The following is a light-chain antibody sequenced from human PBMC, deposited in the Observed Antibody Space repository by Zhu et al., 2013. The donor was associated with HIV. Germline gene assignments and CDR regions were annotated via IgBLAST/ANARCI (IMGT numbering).Light chain of an antibody. CDR1: QSVSSY. CDR3: QHYGSSPPWT. J-gene: IGKJ1*01. V-gene: IGKV3-20*01. Sequence: EIVLTQSPGTLSLSPGERATLSCRASQSVSSYLAWYQKKPGQAPRLLIFGASSRATGIPNSFSGSGSGTDFTLTISRLEPEDFAVYYCQHYGSSPPWTFGQGTRVEI. CDR2: GAS.